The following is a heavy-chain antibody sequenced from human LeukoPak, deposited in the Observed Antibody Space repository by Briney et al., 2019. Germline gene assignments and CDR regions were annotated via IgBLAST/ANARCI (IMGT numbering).Heavy chain of an antibody. CDR1: GYTFTSYG. CDR3: AREGRGEQWLVTDAFDI. Sequence: ASVKVSCKASGYTFTSYGISWVRQAPGQGLEWMGWISAYNGNTNYAQKLQGRVTMTTDTSTSTAYMELRSLRSDDTAVYYCAREGRGEQWLVTDAFDIWGQGTMVTVSS. V-gene: IGHV1-18*01. CDR2: ISAYNGNT. D-gene: IGHD6-19*01. J-gene: IGHJ3*02.